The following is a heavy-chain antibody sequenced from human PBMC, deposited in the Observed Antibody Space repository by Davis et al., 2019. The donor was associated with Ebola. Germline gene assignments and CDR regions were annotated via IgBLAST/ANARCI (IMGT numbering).Heavy chain of an antibody. V-gene: IGHV1-46*01. J-gene: IGHJ4*02. CDR2: INPSGGST. Sequence: ASVKVSCKASGYTFTSYYMHWVRQAPGQGLEWMGIINPSGGSTSYAQKFQGRVTMTRDTSTSTVYMELSSLRSEDTAVYYGARDRGGCYRGDYWGQGTLVTVSS. D-gene: IGHD3-16*01. CDR1: GYTFTSYY. CDR3: ARDRGGCYRGDY.